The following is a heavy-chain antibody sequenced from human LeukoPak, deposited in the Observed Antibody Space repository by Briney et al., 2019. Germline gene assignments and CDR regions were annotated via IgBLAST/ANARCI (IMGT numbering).Heavy chain of an antibody. J-gene: IGHJ5*02. V-gene: IGHV3-7*01. CDR3: ARPFSSSWYYWFDP. CDR1: GFTFSSYS. CDR2: MNQDGNEK. Sequence: GGSLRLSCAASGFTFSSYSMNWVRQAPGKGLEWVASMNQDGNEKYYVDSVKGRFTISRDNAKNSLYLQMNSLRAEDTAVYYCARPFSSSWYYWFDPWGQGTLVTVSS. D-gene: IGHD6-13*01.